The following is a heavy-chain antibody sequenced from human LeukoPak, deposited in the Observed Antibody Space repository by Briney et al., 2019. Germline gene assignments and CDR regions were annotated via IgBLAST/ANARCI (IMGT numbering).Heavy chain of an antibody. D-gene: IGHD6-13*01. CDR2: IWYDATNE. CDR1: GFTFSNYG. J-gene: IGHJ6*02. V-gene: IGHV3-33*01. CDR3: ARDPEAQYSPSWKFGMHV. Sequence: GGSLRLSCAASGFTFSNYGMHWVRQAPGRGLEWVAVIWYDATNEYYADSVKDRFTISRDNSRNTLYLQMNSLRAEDTAVYFCARDPEAQYSPSWKFGMHVWGQGTTVTVSS.